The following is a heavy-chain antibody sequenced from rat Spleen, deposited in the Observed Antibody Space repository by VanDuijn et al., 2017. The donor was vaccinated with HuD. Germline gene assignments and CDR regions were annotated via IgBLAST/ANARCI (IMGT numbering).Heavy chain of an antibody. J-gene: IGHJ2*01. CDR3: TRRGLYWDYFDY. CDR1: GFTFSSFP. Sequence: EVQLVESGGGLVQPGRSMKLSCAASGFTFSSFPMAWVRQAPTKGLEWVATISTSGGSTYYRDSVKGRFTISRDNAKNTLYLQMDSLRSEDTATYYCTRRGLYWDYFDYWGQGVMVTVSS. CDR2: ISTSGGST. D-gene: IGHD1-1*01. V-gene: IGHV5-46*01.